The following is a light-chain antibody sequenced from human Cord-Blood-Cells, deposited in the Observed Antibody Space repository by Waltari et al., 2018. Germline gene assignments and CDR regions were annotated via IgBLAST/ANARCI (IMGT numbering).Light chain of an antibody. CDR1: KLGDKY. Sequence: SYELTQPPSVSVSPGQTASITCSGGKLGDKYACWYQQKPGQSPVLVISQDSKRPSGIPERFSGSNSGNTATLTISGTQAMDEADYYCQAWDSSTVVFGGGTKLTVL. J-gene: IGLJ2*01. CDR2: QDS. V-gene: IGLV3-1*01. CDR3: QAWDSSTVV.